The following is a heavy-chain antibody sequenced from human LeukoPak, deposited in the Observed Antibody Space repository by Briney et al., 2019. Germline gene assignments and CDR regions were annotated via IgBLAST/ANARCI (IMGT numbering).Heavy chain of an antibody. V-gene: IGHV3-11*01. D-gene: IGHD6-13*01. CDR2: ISSTGSTI. J-gene: IGHJ5*02. CDR1: GFTFSDYY. Sequence: KTGGSLRLSCAASGFTFSDYYMSWIRQAPGKGLEWVSYISSTGSTISYADSVKGRFTISRDNAKNSLYLQMNSRRAEDMAVYYCARDRGSSWSRGWFDPWGQGTLVTVSS. CDR3: ARDRGSSWSRGWFDP.